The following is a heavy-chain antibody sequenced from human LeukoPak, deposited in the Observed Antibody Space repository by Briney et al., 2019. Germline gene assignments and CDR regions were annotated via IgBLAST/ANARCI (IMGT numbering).Heavy chain of an antibody. D-gene: IGHD3-10*01. CDR1: GGSISSGGYY. CDR2: IYYSGST. J-gene: IGHJ4*02. CDR3: ASGEGELYYGSGTTFDY. Sequence: SETLSLTCTVSGGSISSGGYYWSWIRQHPGKGLERIGYIYYSGSTYYNPSLKSRVTISVDTSKNQFSLKLSSVTAADTAVYYCASGEGELYYGSGTTFDYWGQGTLVTVSS. V-gene: IGHV4-31*03.